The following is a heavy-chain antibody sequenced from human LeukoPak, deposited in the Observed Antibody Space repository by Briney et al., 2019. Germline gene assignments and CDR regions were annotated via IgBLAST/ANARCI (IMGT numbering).Heavy chain of an antibody. V-gene: IGHV1-2*02. D-gene: IGHD3-10*01. J-gene: IGHJ4*02. CDR2: INPNSGGT. CDR1: GYTFTGYY. CDR3: ARDGGLLWFGNIDY. Sequence: ASVKVSCKASGYTFTGYYMHWVRQAPGQGLEWMGWINPNSGGTNYAQKFRGRVTMTRDMSISTAYMELSRLRSDDTAVYYCARDGGLLWFGNIDYWGQGTLVTVSS.